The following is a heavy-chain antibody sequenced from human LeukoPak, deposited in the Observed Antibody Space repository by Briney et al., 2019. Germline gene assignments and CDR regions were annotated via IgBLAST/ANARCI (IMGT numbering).Heavy chain of an antibody. CDR1: GFTFRTYW. V-gene: IGHV3-74*03. J-gene: IGHJ4*02. D-gene: IGHD6-13*01. Sequence: GGSLRLSCEVSGFTFRTYWMHGVRQAPGKGLVWVSYINSDGTGTTYADSVKGRFTVSRDNAKNTLYLQMNSLRAEDTAVYYCARDDLSWYSGIDYWGQGVLVTVSS. CDR2: INSDGTGT. CDR3: ARDDLSWYSGIDY.